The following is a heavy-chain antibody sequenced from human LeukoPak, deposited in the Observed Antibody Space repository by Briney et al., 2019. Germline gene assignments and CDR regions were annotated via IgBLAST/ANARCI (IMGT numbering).Heavy chain of an antibody. J-gene: IGHJ6*02. CDR1: GPTFTTRA. Sequence: PGASLRLSCVASGPTFTTRAMSWVRQIPGKGLEWVSSIRDSGVVTHYADSVQGRFTISRDKSKNALYLQMNTLGAEETAVYYCARGAGVSHYYYYAMDIWGQGTTVTVSS. CDR3: ARGAGVSHYYYYAMDI. CDR2: IRDSGVVT. V-gene: IGHV3-23*01. D-gene: IGHD2-21*01.